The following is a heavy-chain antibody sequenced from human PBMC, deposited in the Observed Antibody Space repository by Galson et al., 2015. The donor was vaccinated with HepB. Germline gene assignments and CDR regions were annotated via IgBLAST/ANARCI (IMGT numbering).Heavy chain of an antibody. V-gene: IGHV3-21*01. CDR2: ISSSSSYI. J-gene: IGHJ6*02. CDR3: ARAIAVAGLTHSIYYYYYGMDV. Sequence: SLRLSCAASGFTFSSYSMNWVRQAPGKGLEWVSSISSSSSYIYYADSVKGRFTISRDNAKNSLYLQMNSLRAEDTAVYYCARAIAVAGLTHSIYYYYYGMDVWGQGTTVTVSS. CDR1: GFTFSSYS. D-gene: IGHD6-19*01.